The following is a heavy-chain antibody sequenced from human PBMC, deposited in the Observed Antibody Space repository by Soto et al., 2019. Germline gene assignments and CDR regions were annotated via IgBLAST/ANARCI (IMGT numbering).Heavy chain of an antibody. Sequence: GSLRLSCAASGFTFSSYSMNWVRQAPGKGLEWVSSISSSSSYIYYADSVKGRFTISRDNAKNSLYLQMNSLRAEDTAVYYCARSPRITIFGVVIITSAGGMDVWGQGTTVTVSS. V-gene: IGHV3-21*01. J-gene: IGHJ6*02. CDR2: ISSSSSYI. CDR1: GFTFSSYS. D-gene: IGHD3-3*01. CDR3: ARSPRITIFGVVIITSAGGMDV.